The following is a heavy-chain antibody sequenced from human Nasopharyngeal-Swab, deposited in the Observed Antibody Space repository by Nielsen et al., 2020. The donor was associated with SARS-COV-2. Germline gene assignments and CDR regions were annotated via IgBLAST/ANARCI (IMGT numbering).Heavy chain of an antibody. CDR3: ARGLSGIVPAPILGLGPYYYYYYMDV. CDR1: GGSFSGSY. J-gene: IGHJ6*03. CDR2: INHSGST. V-gene: IGHV4-34*01. Sequence: GSLRLSCAASGGSFSGSYWGWVPPPPGKGPEWTAEINHSGSTNYNPSLKSRVTLSVGTSMNQVSLEVSSVTAADTAVYYCARGLSGIVPAPILGLGPYYYYYYMDVWGKGTTVTVSS. D-gene: IGHD2-2*01.